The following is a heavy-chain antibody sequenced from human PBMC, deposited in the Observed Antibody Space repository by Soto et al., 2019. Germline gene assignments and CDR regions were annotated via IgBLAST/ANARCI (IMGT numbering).Heavy chain of an antibody. Sequence: SETLSLTCTVSGGSISSGGYYWSWIRQHPGKGLEWIGYIYYSGSTYYNPSLKSRVTISVDTSKNQFSLKPSSVTAADTAVYYCARALRGDVYLRYGSGSSQPFDYWGQGTLVTVSS. V-gene: IGHV4-31*03. D-gene: IGHD3-10*01. CDR1: GGSISSGGYY. CDR2: IYYSGST. J-gene: IGHJ4*02. CDR3: ARALRGDVYLRYGSGSSQPFDY.